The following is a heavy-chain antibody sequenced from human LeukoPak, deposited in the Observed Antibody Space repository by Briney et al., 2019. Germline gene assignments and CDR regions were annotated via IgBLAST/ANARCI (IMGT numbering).Heavy chain of an antibody. CDR2: VGTDSDT. V-gene: IGHV3-23*01. D-gene: IGHD6-13*01. J-gene: IGHJ4*02. Sequence: GGSLRLSCAASGFTFRTSAFSWVRESPGGGLEWVSTVGTDSDTYYADSVKGRFTISRDNSKNTVYLQMTGLRADDRAVYYCAKKTPGIHPFDSWGQGTLVTVSP. CDR1: GFTFRTSA. CDR3: AKKTPGIHPFDS.